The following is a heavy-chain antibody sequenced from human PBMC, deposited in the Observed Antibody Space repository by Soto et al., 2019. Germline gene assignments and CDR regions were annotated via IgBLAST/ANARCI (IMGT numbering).Heavy chain of an antibody. D-gene: IGHD3-3*01. Sequence: SETLGLTCTVSGGSISRSSYYWGWIRQPPGKGLEWSGSIYYSRSTYYNPSLKSRVTIAIDTSKNQFSLKLSSVTAADTAVYYCARRVPRITIFGVVDYFDYWGQGTLVTVSS. CDR2: IYYSRST. CDR1: GGSISRSSYY. CDR3: ARRVPRITIFGVVDYFDY. J-gene: IGHJ4*02. V-gene: IGHV4-39*01.